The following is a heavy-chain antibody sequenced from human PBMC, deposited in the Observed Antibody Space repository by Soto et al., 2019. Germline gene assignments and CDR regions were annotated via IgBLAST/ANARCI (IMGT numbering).Heavy chain of an antibody. CDR2: INPSGGGA. D-gene: IGHD1-7*01. J-gene: IGHJ6*02. CDR1: GYTFIRYY. CDR3: ARAQKETTLHYLHAMDV. V-gene: IGHV1-46*01. Sequence: QVQLMQSGAEVKKPGASVRVSCKASGYTFIRYYLHWVRQAPGQGLEWMGIINPSGGGARYAQRFQGRVTMTSDTSTRTVFMELSSLRSEDTAVYYCARAQKETTLHYLHAMDVWGQGTTVTVSS.